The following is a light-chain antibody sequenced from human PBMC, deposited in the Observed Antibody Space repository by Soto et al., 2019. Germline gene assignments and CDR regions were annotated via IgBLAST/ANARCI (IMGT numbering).Light chain of an antibody. CDR3: QQHNSSSPWT. CDR1: QSISTW. Sequence: IQMTQSPSTLSASIGDRVTITCRTRQSISTWLAWYQQKPGTAPKLLSYKASSLESGDPSRFSGSGSGTEVTLTISSLQPDDFATYYCQQHNSSSPWTFGQGTNVEIK. J-gene: IGKJ1*01. CDR2: KAS. V-gene: IGKV1-5*03.